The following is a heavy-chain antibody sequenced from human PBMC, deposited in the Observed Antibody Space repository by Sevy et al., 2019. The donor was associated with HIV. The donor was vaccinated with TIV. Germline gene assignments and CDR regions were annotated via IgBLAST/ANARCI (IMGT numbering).Heavy chain of an antibody. CDR1: GGSISSGSYY. Sequence: SETLSLTCTVSGGSISSGSYYWSWIRQPAGKGLEWIGRIYTSGSTNYNPSLKSRVTMSVDTSKNHFSLKLSSVTAADTAVYYCAREGDTVPRNGYYYYYGMDVWGQGTTVTVSS. V-gene: IGHV4-61*02. CDR2: IYTSGST. D-gene: IGHD1-1*01. CDR3: AREGDTVPRNGYYYYYGMDV. J-gene: IGHJ6*02.